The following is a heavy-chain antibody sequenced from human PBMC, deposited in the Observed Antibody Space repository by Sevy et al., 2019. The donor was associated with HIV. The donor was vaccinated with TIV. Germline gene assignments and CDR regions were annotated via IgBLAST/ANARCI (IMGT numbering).Heavy chain of an antibody. CDR2: ISRSGGST. V-gene: IGHV3-23*01. Sequence: GGSLRLSCAASGFTFSNYAMSWVRQAPGRGLEWVSSISRSGGSTYYADSVKGRVTISRDNSKNTLYLQMNSLRAEETAVYYCAKVDVVVPVADYGLDVWGQWTTVTVSS. D-gene: IGHD2-2*01. CDR1: GFTFSNYA. CDR3: AKVDVVVPVADYGLDV. J-gene: IGHJ6*02.